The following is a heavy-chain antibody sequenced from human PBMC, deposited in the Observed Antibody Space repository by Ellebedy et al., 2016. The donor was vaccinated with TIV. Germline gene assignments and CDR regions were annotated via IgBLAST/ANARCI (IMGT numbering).Heavy chain of an antibody. CDR3: AKPPTYKAPDY. Sequence: GESLKISCAASGFTFSNYAMSWVRQAPGKGLEWVSSIGGSGSSTYYADSVKGRFTVSRDNSKNTLYLQMNSLRAEDTAVYYCAKPPTYKAPDYWGQGTLVTVSS. D-gene: IGHD1-14*01. CDR1: GFTFSNYA. J-gene: IGHJ4*02. V-gene: IGHV3-23*01. CDR2: IGGSGSST.